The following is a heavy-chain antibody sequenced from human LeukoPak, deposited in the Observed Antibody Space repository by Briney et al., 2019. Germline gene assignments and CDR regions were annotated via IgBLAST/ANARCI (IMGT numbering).Heavy chain of an antibody. CDR3: ASEPYGSGSFLGAFDI. Sequence: SEALSLTCAVSDDSIRSSAYYWGWIRQPPGKGLEWIGSIYYSGSTYYNPSLKSRVTISIDTSKNQFSLKLSSVTAADTADYYCASEPYGSGSFLGAFDIWGQGTMVTVSS. CDR2: IYYSGST. CDR1: DDSIRSSAYY. J-gene: IGHJ3*02. V-gene: IGHV4-39*01. D-gene: IGHD3-10*01.